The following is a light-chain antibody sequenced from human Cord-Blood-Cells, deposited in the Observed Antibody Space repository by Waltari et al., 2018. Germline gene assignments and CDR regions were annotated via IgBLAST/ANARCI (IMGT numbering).Light chain of an antibody. Sequence: DIVMTQSPDSLAVSLGERATINCKSSQSVLYSSNNKNYLTWYQQKPGQPPQLLIYWASTRESGVPDRVSGSGAWTDFTLTISSLQAEDVAVYYCQQYYSTPLTFGGGTKVEIK. CDR2: WAS. CDR3: QQYYSTPLT. CDR1: QSVLYSSNNKNY. J-gene: IGKJ4*01. V-gene: IGKV4-1*01.